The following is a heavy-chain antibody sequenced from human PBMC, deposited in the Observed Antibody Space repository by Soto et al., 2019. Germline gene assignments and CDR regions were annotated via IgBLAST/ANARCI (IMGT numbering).Heavy chain of an antibody. CDR1: GYTFTSYP. D-gene: IGHD5-18*01. CDR2: IDASNGNT. J-gene: IGHJ6*02. Sequence: ASVKVSCKASGYTFTSYPTHWVRQAPGQRLEWMGWIDASNGNTKYAQKFRGRVTITTDTSTSTAYMDLSSLRSEDTAVYYCARAGYSYASHYYGMDVWGQGTTVTVSS. CDR3: ARAGYSYASHYYGMDV. V-gene: IGHV1-3*01.